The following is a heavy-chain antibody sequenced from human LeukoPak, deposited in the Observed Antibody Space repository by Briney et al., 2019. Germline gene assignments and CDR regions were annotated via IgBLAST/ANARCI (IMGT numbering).Heavy chain of an antibody. D-gene: IGHD3-16*01. CDR3: ARAFLSGMIGYAY. CDR2: INPNSGGT. J-gene: IGHJ4*02. V-gene: IGHV1-2*02. CDR1: GYTFTGYY. Sequence: ASVKVSCKASGYTFTGYYMHWVRQAPGQGLEWMGWINPNSGGTNYAQKFQGRVTMTRDTSISTAYMELSRLRSDDTAVYYCARAFLSGMIGYAYWGQGTLVTASS.